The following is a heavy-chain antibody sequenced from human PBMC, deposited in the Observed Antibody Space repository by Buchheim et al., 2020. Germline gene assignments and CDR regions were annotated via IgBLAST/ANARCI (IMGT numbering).Heavy chain of an antibody. CDR3: ARHPLGAGDYSYGMDV. CDR2: FDPSDSYT. V-gene: IGHV5-10-1*01. D-gene: IGHD3-16*01. Sequence: EVQLVQSGAEVKKPGESLRLSCKSSGYTFTNYWISWLRQMPGKGLEWMGRFDPSDSYTNYSPPFQGHVTISGDKSINTAYPHGSGLRAADTAIYCCARHPLGAGDYSYGMDVWGQGTT. CDR1: GYTFTNYW. J-gene: IGHJ6*02.